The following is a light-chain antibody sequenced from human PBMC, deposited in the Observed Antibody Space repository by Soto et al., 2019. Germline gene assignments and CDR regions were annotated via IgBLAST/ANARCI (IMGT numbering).Light chain of an antibody. Sequence: DIQMTQSPSTLSASVGDRVTITCRASQSTSTWLAWYQQRPGKTPKLLISEASKLESGVPSRFSGSGSGTEFTLTISSLQPDDFATYYCQQYFTYPYAFGQGTKVEIK. V-gene: IGKV1-5*03. CDR3: QQYFTYPYA. CDR2: EAS. J-gene: IGKJ1*01. CDR1: QSTSTW.